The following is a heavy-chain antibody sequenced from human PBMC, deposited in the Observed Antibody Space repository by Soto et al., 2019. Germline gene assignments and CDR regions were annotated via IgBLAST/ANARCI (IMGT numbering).Heavy chain of an antibody. CDR2: ISHSGRT. Sequence: SETLSLTCTVSGASLRSGTYYWSWIRQPPGKGLEWIGYISHSGRTNYAPSLKSRLTMSVDTSQNQFSLQLNSVTAADTAVYFCSYGSSFDYWGQGTLVTVSS. CDR3: SYGSSFDY. V-gene: IGHV4-61*01. CDR1: GASLRSGTYY. J-gene: IGHJ4*02. D-gene: IGHD3-10*01.